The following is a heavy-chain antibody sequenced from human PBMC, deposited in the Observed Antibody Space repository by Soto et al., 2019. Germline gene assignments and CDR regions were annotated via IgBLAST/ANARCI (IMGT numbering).Heavy chain of an antibody. Sequence: GGSLRLSCAASGFTFSSYSMSWVRQAPGKGLEWVSGFRSSGDGGTTYYADSVKGRFTISRDNSKNTLFLQMNSLRAEDTAIYHCAKKVNSGPGSQYFDYWGQGTLVTVSS. V-gene: IGHV3-23*01. CDR3: AKKVNSGPGSQYFDY. J-gene: IGHJ4*02. D-gene: IGHD3-10*01. CDR2: FRSSGDGGTT. CDR1: GFTFSSYS.